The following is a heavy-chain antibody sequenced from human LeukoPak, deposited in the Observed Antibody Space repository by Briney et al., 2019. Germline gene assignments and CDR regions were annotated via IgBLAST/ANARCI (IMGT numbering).Heavy chain of an antibody. D-gene: IGHD3-10*01. CDR3: AKSNGYGLVDI. CDR1: GGSISNYD. J-gene: IGHJ3*02. Sequence: SETLSLTCTVSGGSISNYDWSWIRQSAGKGLEWVGRTYISGSSNYNPSLKSRVTVSVDTSKNQFSLRLNSVTAADTAVYYCAKSNGYGLVDIWGQGTMVTVSS. CDR2: TYISGSS. V-gene: IGHV4-4*07.